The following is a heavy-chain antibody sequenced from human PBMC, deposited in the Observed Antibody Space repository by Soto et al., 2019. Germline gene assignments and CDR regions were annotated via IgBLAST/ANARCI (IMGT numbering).Heavy chain of an antibody. J-gene: IGHJ5*02. CDR2: INAGNGNT. Sequence: GASVKVSCKASGYTFTSYAMHLVRQAPGQRLEWMGWINAGNGNTKYSQKFQGRVTITRDTSASTAYMELSSLRSEDTAVYYCARALRAAPAHWFDPWGQGTLVTVSS. D-gene: IGHD2-15*01. CDR1: GYTFTSYA. V-gene: IGHV1-3*01. CDR3: ARALRAAPAHWFDP.